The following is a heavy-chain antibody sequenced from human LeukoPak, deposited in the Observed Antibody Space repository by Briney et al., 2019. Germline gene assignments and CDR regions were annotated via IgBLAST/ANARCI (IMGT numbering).Heavy chain of an antibody. D-gene: IGHD1-20*01. Sequence: ASVKVSCKASGYTFTGYYMHWVRQAPGQGLEWMGWINPNSGGTNYAQKFQGRVTMTRDTPISTAYMELSRLRSDDTAVYYCARRRNWNDNWFDPWGQGTLVTVSS. V-gene: IGHV1-2*02. CDR3: ARRRNWNDNWFDP. J-gene: IGHJ5*02. CDR2: INPNSGGT. CDR1: GYTFTGYY.